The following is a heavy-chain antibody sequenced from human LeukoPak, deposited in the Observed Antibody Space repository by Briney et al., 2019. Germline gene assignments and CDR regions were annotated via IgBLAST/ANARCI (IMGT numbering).Heavy chain of an antibody. CDR1: GGSFSGYY. CDR3: ASEGSGGSGFGFDY. V-gene: IGHV4-34*01. J-gene: IGHJ4*02. Sequence: SETLSLTCAVYGGSFSGYYWSWIRQPPGKGLEWIGEINHSGSTNYNPSLESRVTISVDTSKNQFSLRLSSVTAADTAVYYCASEGSGGSGFGFDYWGQGTLVTVSS. D-gene: IGHD1-26*01. CDR2: INHSGST.